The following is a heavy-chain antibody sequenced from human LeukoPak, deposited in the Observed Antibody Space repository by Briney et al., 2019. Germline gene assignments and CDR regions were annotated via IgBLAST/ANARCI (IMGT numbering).Heavy chain of an antibody. D-gene: IGHD3-22*01. CDR1: GGSISSSDYF. J-gene: IGHJ6*03. CDR2: ISYSGST. Sequence: PSETLSLTCTVSGGSISSSDYFWGWIRQPPGKGLEWIGRISYSGSTYYNPSLKSRVTLSVDTSKNHFSLRLSSVTAADTAVYFCARLTHSSYSDLSAYYPYYYMDVWGTGTTVTVSS. V-gene: IGHV4-39*02. CDR3: ARLTHSSYSDLSAYYPYYYMDV.